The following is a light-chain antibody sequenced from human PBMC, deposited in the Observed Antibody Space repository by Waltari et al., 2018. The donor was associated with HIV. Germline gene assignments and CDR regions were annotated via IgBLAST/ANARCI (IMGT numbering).Light chain of an antibody. V-gene: IGLV8-61*01. CDR2: ITN. CDR1: SGSVSTSYY. Sequence: QTVVTQEPSFSVSPGGTVTLTCGFSSGSVSTSYYTSWYKPTPGQAPRKVIYITNTRPSGVPDRFSGSICGNKAALTLTGAQGDDESDYYFVLDMGGGIWVFGGGTKVTVL. CDR3: VLDMGGGIWV. J-gene: IGLJ3*02.